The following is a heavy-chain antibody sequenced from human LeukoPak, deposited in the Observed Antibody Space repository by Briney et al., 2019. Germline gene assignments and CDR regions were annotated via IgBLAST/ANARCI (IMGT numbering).Heavy chain of an antibody. D-gene: IGHD6-19*01. Sequence: SETLSPTCTVSGGSISTYYWNWIRQPPGKGLEWIGYIYYSGSTNYNPSLKSRLTISLDTSKNQYSLKLSPMTAADTAVYYCPRPVPGYRSGWSPDDAFDIWGQGKWSPSLQ. V-gene: IGHV4-59*08. J-gene: IGHJ3*02. CDR1: GGSISTYY. CDR2: IYYSGST. CDR3: PRPVPGYRSGWSPDDAFDI.